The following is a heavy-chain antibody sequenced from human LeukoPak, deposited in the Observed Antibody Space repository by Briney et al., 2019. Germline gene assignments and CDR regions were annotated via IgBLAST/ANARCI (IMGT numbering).Heavy chain of an antibody. CDR1: GGTFSSYT. CDR2: IIPIFGTA. V-gene: IGHV1-69*13. Sequence: ASVKVSCKASGGTFSSYTISWVRQAPGQGLEWLGGIIPIFGTANYAQKFQGRVTITADESTSTAYMELSSLRSEDTAVYYCARGRYSSSINSMDVWGQGTTVTVSS. D-gene: IGHD6-6*01. J-gene: IGHJ6*02. CDR3: ARGRYSSSINSMDV.